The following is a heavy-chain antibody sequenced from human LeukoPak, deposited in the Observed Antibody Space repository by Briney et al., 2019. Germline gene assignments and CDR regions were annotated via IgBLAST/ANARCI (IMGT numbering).Heavy chain of an antibody. J-gene: IGHJ4*02. D-gene: IGHD3-22*01. CDR2: ISAYNGNT. CDR3: ARDQKDGSGFDY. Sequence: ASVKVSCTASGYTFTSYGISWVRQAPGQGLEWMGWISAYNGNTNYAQKLQGRVTMTTDSSTSTAYMELRSLRSDDTAVYYCARDQKDGSGFDYWGQGTLVTVSS. CDR1: GYTFTSYG. V-gene: IGHV1-18*01.